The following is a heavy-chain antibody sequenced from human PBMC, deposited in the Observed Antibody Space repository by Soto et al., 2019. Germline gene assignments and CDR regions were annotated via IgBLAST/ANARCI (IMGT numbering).Heavy chain of an antibody. J-gene: IGHJ3*02. D-gene: IGHD3-3*01. Sequence: SETLSLTCAVSGGSISSSNWWSCVRQPPGKGLEWIGEIYHSGSTNYNPSLKSRVTISVDKSKNQFSLKLSSVTAADTAVYYCARGGYYDFWTPSQAFDIWGQGTMVTVSS. CDR1: GGSISSSNW. V-gene: IGHV4-4*02. CDR3: ARGGYYDFWTPSQAFDI. CDR2: IYHSGST.